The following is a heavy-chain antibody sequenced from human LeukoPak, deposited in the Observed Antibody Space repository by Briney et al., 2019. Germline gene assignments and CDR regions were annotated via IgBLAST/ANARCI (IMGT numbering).Heavy chain of an antibody. CDR1: GGTFSSYT. D-gene: IGHD1-26*01. CDR2: IIPILGIA. J-gene: IGHJ4*02. CDR3: ARDRVSGNPYSFDY. Sequence: SVRVSCKASGGTFSSYTISWVRQAPGQGLEWMGRIIPILGIANYAQKFQGRVTIIADKSTSTAYMELSSLRSEDTAVYYCARDRVSGNPYSFDYWGQGTLVTVSS. V-gene: IGHV1-69*04.